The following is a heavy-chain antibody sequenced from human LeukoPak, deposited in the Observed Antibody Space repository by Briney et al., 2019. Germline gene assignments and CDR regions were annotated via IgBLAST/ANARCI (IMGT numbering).Heavy chain of an antibody. J-gene: IGHJ6*03. CDR3: TRLRYCSSTSCGYYMDV. CDR1: GDSISSITYY. D-gene: IGHD2-2*01. CDR2: ICNGRTT. Sequence: SETLSLTCTVSGDSISSITYYWAWIRQPPGKGLEWIGIICNGRTTYYHPSLKGRVTMSIDTSKNQFSLKLTSVTAADTAVYYCTRLRYCSSTSCGYYMDVWGKGTTVTVSS. V-gene: IGHV4-39*01.